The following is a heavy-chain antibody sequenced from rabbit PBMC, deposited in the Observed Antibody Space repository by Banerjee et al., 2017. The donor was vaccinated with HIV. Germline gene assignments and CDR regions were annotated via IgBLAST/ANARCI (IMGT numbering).Heavy chain of an antibody. J-gene: IGHJ3*01. CDR1: GFSFSSSHW. V-gene: IGHV1S40*01. CDR2: IDTGSSGST. D-gene: IGHD8-1*01. CDR3: ARDAYNYYGGFGYWGL. Sequence: QSLEESGGDLVKPGASLTLTCTASGFSFSSSHWICWVRQAPGKGPEWIACIDTGSSGSTYYASWAKGRFTISKTSSTTVTLQMTSLTAADTATYFCARDAYNYYGGFGYWGLWGQGTLVTVS.